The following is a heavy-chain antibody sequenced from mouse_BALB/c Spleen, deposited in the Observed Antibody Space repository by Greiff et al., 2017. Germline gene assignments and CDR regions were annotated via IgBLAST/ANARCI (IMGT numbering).Heavy chain of an antibody. Sequence: QVQLQQSGAELARPGASVKLSCKASGYTFTSYWLQWVKLRPGQGLEWIGAIYPGDGDTRYTQKFKGKATLTADKSSSTAYMQLSSLASEDSAVYYCARCYYGSSYDYAMDYWGQGTSVTVSS. J-gene: IGHJ4*01. CDR2: IYPGDGDT. CDR1: GYTFTSYW. CDR3: ARCYYGSSYDYAMDY. D-gene: IGHD1-1*01. V-gene: IGHV1-87*01.